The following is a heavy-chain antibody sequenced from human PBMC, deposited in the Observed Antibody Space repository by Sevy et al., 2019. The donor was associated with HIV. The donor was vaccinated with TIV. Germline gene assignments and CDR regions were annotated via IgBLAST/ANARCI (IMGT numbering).Heavy chain of an antibody. Sequence: GGSLRLSCAASGFTFSDHYMEWVRQAPGKGLEWVGRIRNKADSYTTEYAACVKGKFTISRDDSKNSMYLLMNSLKTEDTAVYYCATNAGIAAAGRVFDYWGQGTLVTVSS. CDR2: IRNKADSYTT. D-gene: IGHD6-13*01. CDR3: ATNAGIAAAGRVFDY. V-gene: IGHV3-72*01. CDR1: GFTFSDHY. J-gene: IGHJ4*02.